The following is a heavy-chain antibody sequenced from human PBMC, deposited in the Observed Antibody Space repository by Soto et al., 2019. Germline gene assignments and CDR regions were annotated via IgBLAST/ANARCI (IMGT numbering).Heavy chain of an antibody. CDR3: TRLQTGYSSSWTDAFDI. CDR2: ISYDGSNK. CDR1: GFTFSSYA. V-gene: IGHV3-30-3*01. J-gene: IGHJ3*02. Sequence: QVQLVESGGGVVQPGRSLRLSCAASGFTFSSYAMHWVRQAPGKGLEWVAVISYDGSNKYYADSVKGRFTISRDNSKNTLYLQMNSLRAEDTAVYYCTRLQTGYSSSWTDAFDIWGQGTMVTVSS. D-gene: IGHD6-13*01.